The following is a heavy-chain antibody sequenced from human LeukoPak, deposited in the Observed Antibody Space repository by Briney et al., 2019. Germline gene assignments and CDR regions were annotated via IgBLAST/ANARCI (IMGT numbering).Heavy chain of an antibody. D-gene: IGHD2-8*01. CDR1: GDSISSGAYY. V-gene: IGHV4-39*07. Sequence: SETLSLTCTVSGDSISSGAYYWGWIRQPPRKGLEWIGSIYYSGSTYDNPSLKSRVTISLDTSRNKFSLKLSSVTAADTAVYYCARDVSPNGVVDYWGQGTLVTVSS. CDR3: ARDVSPNGVVDY. J-gene: IGHJ4*02. CDR2: IYYSGST.